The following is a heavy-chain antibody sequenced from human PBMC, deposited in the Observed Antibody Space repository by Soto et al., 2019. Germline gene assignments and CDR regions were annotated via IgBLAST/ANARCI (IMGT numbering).Heavy chain of an antibody. J-gene: IGHJ6*02. Sequence: GEALNISCQGSVDIFTSYWIGCVRQMPWKGLEWMVIIYPGDSDTRYSPSFQGQVTISDDKSISTDYLQWSSLKASHTAMYYCARHVPLWTETSSSAMAVWGQGTPVTAP. CDR2: IYPGDSDT. D-gene: IGHD2-21*01. CDR1: VDIFTSYW. CDR3: ARHVPLWTETSSSAMAV. V-gene: IGHV5-51*01.